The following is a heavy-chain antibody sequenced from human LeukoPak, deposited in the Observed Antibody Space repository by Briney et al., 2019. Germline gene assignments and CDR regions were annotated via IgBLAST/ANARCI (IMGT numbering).Heavy chain of an antibody. CDR3: ASYKRGYSYGYFDY. CDR1: GGSISSYY. CDR2: IYYSGST. Sequence: PSETLSLTCTVSGGSISSYYWSWIRQPPGKGLEWIGYIYYSGSTNYNPSLKSRVTISVDTSKNQFSLKLSSVTAADTAVYYCASYKRGYSYGYFDYWGQGTLVTVSS. J-gene: IGHJ4*02. V-gene: IGHV4-59*08. D-gene: IGHD5-18*01.